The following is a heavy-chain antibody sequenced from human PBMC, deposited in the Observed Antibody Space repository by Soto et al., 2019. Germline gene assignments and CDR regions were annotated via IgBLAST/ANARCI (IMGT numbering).Heavy chain of an antibody. D-gene: IGHD6-19*01. CDR2: IIPIFGTA. CDR1: GGGNLRDYR. CDR3: ARDRVAVAGLNWFDP. V-gene: IGHV1-69*13. Sequence: SVKVSCKASGGGNLRDYRTTWVRRAPGQGLEWMGGIIPIFGTANHAQKFQGRVTITADESTSTAYMELSSLRSEDTAVYYCARDRVAVAGLNWFDPWGQGTLVTVSS. J-gene: IGHJ5*02.